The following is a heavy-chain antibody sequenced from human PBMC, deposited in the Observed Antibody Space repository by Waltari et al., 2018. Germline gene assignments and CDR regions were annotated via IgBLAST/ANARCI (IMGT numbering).Heavy chain of an antibody. CDR1: GYTFTSYA. Sequence: QVQLVQSGAEVKKPGASVKVSCKASGYTFTSYAMHWVRQAPGQRLEWMGWINAGNGNTKYSQEFQGRVTITRDTSASTAYMELSSLRSEDMAVYYCARGGMTTRNLDYYYYYMDVWGKGTTVTVSS. J-gene: IGHJ6*03. V-gene: IGHV1-3*03. CDR2: INAGNGNT. CDR3: ARGGMTTRNLDYYYYYMDV. D-gene: IGHD4-4*01.